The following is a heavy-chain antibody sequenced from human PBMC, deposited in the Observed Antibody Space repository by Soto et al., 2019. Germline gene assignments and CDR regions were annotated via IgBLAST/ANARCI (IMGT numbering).Heavy chain of an antibody. D-gene: IGHD3-22*01. CDR2: INPNSGGT. CDR3: ARAYSSSDDFDY. CDR1: GYAFTDYY. Sequence: QVQLVQSGAEVKKPGASVKVSCKASGYAFTDYYMHWVRQAPGQGLEWMGWINPNSGGTNYAQKFQGWVTMTRDTSISTAYMELNRYDTAVDYCARAYSSSDDFDYWGQGTLVTVSS. J-gene: IGHJ4*02. V-gene: IGHV1-2*04.